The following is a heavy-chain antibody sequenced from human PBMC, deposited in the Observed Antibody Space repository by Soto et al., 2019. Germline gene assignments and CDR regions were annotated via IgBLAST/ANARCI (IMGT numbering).Heavy chain of an antibody. CDR1: GFTFSSYA. Sequence: EVQLLESGGGLVQPGGSLRLSCAASGFTFSSYAMSWVRQAPGKGLEWVSTIIGSSSTYYADSVKGRFTISRDNSKNTLYLQMNSLRAEDTAVYYCARGMTIWGHGTMVTVSS. CDR2: IIGSSST. J-gene: IGHJ3*02. CDR3: ARGMTI. V-gene: IGHV3-23*01.